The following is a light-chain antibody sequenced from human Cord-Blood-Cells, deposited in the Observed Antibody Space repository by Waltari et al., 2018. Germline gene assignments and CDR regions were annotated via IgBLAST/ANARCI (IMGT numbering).Light chain of an antibody. Sequence: QSVLTQPPSASGTPGQRVTISGSGSSSNLGSNYVYWYQQLPGTAPKLLIYRNNQRPSGVPDRFSGSKSGTSASLAISGLRSEDEADYYCAAWDDSLSGVVFGGGTKLTVL. CDR1: SSNLGSNY. CDR3: AAWDDSLSGVV. J-gene: IGLJ2*01. CDR2: RNN. V-gene: IGLV1-47*01.